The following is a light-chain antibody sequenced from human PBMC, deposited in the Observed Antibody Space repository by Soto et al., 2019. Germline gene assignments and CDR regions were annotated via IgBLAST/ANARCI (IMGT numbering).Light chain of an antibody. CDR3: RSYAGSNTVGV. CDR1: SSDVGGYNY. Sequence: QSALTQPPSASGSPGQSVTISCTGTSSDVGGYNYVSWYQQHPGKAPKLMIYEVSKRPSAVPDRCSGSKSGNTASLTVSGLPAEDEADYYCRSYAGSNTVGVFRTGTKLTVL. V-gene: IGLV2-8*01. J-gene: IGLJ1*01. CDR2: EVS.